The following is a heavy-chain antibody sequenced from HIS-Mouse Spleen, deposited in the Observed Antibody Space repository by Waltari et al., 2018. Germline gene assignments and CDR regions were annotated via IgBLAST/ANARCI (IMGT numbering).Heavy chain of an antibody. V-gene: IGHV4-34*01. Sequence: QVQLQQWGAGLLKPSETLSLTCAVYGGSFSGYYWSWIRQPPGKGLELIGEINHSGRTNYNPSLKSRVTISVDTSKNQFSLKLSSVTAADTCARAGYSSSSFDYWGQGTLVTVSS. CDR3: YSSSSFDY. CDR1: GGSFSGYY. CDR2: INHSGRT. J-gene: IGHJ4*02. D-gene: IGHD6-6*01.